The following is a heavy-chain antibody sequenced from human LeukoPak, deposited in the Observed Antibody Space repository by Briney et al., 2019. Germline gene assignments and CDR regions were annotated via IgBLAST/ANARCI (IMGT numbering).Heavy chain of an antibody. CDR2: ISSSSSYI. J-gene: IGHJ4*02. D-gene: IGHD5-18*01. CDR3: ARGRGYSYGFAY. Sequence: GGSLRLSCAASGFTFSSYSMNWVRQAPGKGLEWVSSISSSSSYIYYADSVKGRFTISRDNAKNSLYLQMNSLRAEDTAVYYCARGRGYSYGFAYWGQGTLVTASS. V-gene: IGHV3-21*04. CDR1: GFTFSSYS.